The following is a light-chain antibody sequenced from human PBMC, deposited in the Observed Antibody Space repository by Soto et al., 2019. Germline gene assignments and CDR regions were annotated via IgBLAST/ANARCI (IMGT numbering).Light chain of an antibody. CDR1: SSDVGSYNL. Sequence: QSALTQPASVSGSPGQSITISCTGTSSDVGSYNLVSWYQQQPGKAPKLMIYEVSKRPSGVSNRFSGSKSGNTASLTISGLQAEDEADYYCCSYAGSSTPLVFGTGTKVTVL. CDR2: EVS. V-gene: IGLV2-23*02. CDR3: CSYAGSSTPLV. J-gene: IGLJ1*01.